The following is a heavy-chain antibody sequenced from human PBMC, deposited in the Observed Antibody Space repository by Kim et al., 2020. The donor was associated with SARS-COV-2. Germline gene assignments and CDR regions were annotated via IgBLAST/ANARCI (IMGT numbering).Heavy chain of an antibody. Sequence: ASVKVSCKASGYTFTSYAMHWVRQAPGQRLEWMGWINAGNGNTKYSQKFQGRVTITRDTSPSTAYMELSSLRSEDTAVYYCARDSPPIALPPYYYYGMDVWSQGTTVTVSS. CDR1: GYTFTSYA. V-gene: IGHV1-3*01. J-gene: IGHJ6*02. CDR2: INAGNGNT. CDR3: ARDSPPIALPPYYYYGMDV. D-gene: IGHD6-13*01.